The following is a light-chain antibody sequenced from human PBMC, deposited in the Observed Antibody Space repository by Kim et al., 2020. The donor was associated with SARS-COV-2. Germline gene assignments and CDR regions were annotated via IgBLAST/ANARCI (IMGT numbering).Light chain of an antibody. CDR1: ALPKKY. CDR2: EDS. CDR3: YSTDSSGNHRV. J-gene: IGLJ3*02. V-gene: IGLV3-10*01. Sequence: PGPTAMITCSGDALPKKYAYWYQQKSGQAPVLVIYEDSKRPSGIPERFSGSSSGTMATLTISGAQVEDEADYYCYSTDSSGNHRVFGGGTKLTVL.